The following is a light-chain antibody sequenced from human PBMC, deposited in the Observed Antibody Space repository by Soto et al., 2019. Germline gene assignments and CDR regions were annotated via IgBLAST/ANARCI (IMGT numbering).Light chain of an antibody. Sequence: DIQMTQSPSTLSASVGDRVTITYRASQSISSQLAWYQQKPGKAPKLLIYDASSLESGVPSRFSGSGSGTEFTLTISSLQPDDFATYYCQQYSDYPRTFGQGTKVEI. CDR3: QQYSDYPRT. CDR2: DAS. CDR1: QSISSQ. J-gene: IGKJ1*01. V-gene: IGKV1-5*01.